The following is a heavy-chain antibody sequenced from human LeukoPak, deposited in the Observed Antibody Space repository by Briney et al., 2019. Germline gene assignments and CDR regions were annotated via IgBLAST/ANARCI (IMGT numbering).Heavy chain of an antibody. J-gene: IGHJ5*02. CDR2: IYYSGST. CDR3: AGHVLSLVGATKNWFDP. Sequence: PSETLSLTCTVSGGSISSSSYYWGWIRQPPGTGLEWIGSIYYSGSTYYNPSLKSRVTISVDTSKNQFSLKLSSVTAADTAVYYCAGHVLSLVGATKNWFDPWGQGTLVTVSS. V-gene: IGHV4-39*01. CDR1: GGSISSSSYY. D-gene: IGHD1-26*01.